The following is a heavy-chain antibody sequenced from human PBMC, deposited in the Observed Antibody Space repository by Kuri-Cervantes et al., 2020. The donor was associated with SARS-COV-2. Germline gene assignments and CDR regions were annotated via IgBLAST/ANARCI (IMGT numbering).Heavy chain of an antibody. CDR2: IHHSGST. CDR3: ARVDV. CDR1: GGSISSGGYY. J-gene: IGHJ6*04. Sequence: SETLSLTCTVSGGSISSGGYYWSWIRQPPGKGLEWIGYIHHSGSTYYNPSLKSRVTISVDRSKNQFSLKLSSVTAADTAVYYCARVDVWGKGTTVTVSS. V-gene: IGHV4-30-2*01.